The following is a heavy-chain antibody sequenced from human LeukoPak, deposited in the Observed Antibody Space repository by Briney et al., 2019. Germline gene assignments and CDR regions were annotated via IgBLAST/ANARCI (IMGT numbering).Heavy chain of an antibody. D-gene: IGHD6-6*01. CDR2: IKQDGSEK. V-gene: IGHV3-7*01. Sequence: PGGSLRLSCAASGSTFSSYWMSWVRQAPGKGLEWVANIKQDGSEKYYVDSVKGRFTISRDNAKNSLYLQMNSLRAEDTAVYYCARGTPYSSSLGYYYMDVWGKGTTVTVSS. J-gene: IGHJ6*03. CDR3: ARGTPYSSSLGYYYMDV. CDR1: GSTFSSYW.